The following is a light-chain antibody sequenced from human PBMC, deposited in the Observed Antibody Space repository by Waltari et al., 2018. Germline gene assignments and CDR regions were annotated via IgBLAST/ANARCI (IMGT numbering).Light chain of an antibody. Sequence: ETVLTHSPGTLSLSLWERATVSCRASQSVSRALAWYQQKHGQAPRLLSYGASTRATGIPDRFSGSGSGTDFSLTISRLEPDDFAVYYCQHYLRSPGTSGQGTTVEI. CDR2: GAS. CDR1: QSVSRA. V-gene: IGKV3-20*01. CDR3: QHYLRSPGT. J-gene: IGKJ1*01.